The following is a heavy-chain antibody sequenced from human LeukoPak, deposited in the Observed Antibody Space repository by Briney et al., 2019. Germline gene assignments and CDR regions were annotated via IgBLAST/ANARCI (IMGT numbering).Heavy chain of an antibody. CDR2: MNPNSGNT. V-gene: IGHV1-8*01. Sequence: ASVKVSCKASGYIFTSYDINWVRQATGQGLEWMGWMNPNSGNTGYAQKFQGRVTMTRNTSISTAYMELSSLRSEDTAVYYCATSPRGGELLWFGELLIWGQGTLVTVSS. CDR1: GYIFTSYD. CDR3: ATSPRGGELLWFGELLI. J-gene: IGHJ4*02. D-gene: IGHD3-10*01.